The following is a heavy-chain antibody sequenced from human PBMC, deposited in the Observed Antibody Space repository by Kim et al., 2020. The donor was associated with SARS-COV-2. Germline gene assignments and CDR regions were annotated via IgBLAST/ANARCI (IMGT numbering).Heavy chain of an antibody. D-gene: IGHD2-2*02. CDR3: ARSATAIPWYFDY. V-gene: IGHV1-18*01. J-gene: IGHJ4*02. Sequence: APKLQGRVTMTTDTSTSTAYIELRSLRSDDTAVYYCARSATAIPWYFDYWGQGTLVTVSS.